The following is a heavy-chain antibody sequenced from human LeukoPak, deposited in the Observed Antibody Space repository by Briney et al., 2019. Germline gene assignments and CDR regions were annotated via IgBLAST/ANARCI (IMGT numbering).Heavy chain of an antibody. Sequence: SETLSLTCTVSGGSISSYYWGWIRQPPGKGLEWIGSIYYSGSTYYNPSLKSRVTISVDTSKNQFSLKLSSVTAADTAVYYCMVRGGHYYYYGMDVWGQGTTVTVSS. CDR3: MVRGGHYYYYGMDV. V-gene: IGHV4-39*07. D-gene: IGHD3-10*01. CDR2: IYYSGST. CDR1: GGSISSYY. J-gene: IGHJ6*02.